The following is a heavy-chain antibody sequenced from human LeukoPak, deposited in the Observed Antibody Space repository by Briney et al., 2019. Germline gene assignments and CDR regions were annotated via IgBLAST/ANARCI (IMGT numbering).Heavy chain of an antibody. Sequence: GSQRLSCAASGCAFRNYAMIWVRQAPGKGLEWVSAISSSGGITYYAYSVKGRFTISRDNSKNTLYLQMNALGTEDTAVYYCAKSAWFGDAPGGDHWGQGTLVTVSS. CDR3: AKSAWFGDAPGGDH. D-gene: IGHD3-10*01. CDR1: GCAFRNYA. V-gene: IGHV3-23*01. CDR2: ISSSGGIT. J-gene: IGHJ4*02.